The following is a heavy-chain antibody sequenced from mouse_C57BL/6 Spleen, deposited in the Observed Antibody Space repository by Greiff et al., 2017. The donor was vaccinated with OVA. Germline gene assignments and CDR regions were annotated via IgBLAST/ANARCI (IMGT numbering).Heavy chain of an antibody. Sequence: EVQLQESGPGLVKPSQSLSLTCSVTGYSITSGYYWNWIRQFPGNKLEWMGYISYDGSNNYNPSLKNRISITRDTSKNQFFLKLNSVTTEDTATYDCARDYDVDWYFDVWGTGTTVTVSS. CDR2: ISYDGSN. CDR1: GYSITSGYY. J-gene: IGHJ1*03. V-gene: IGHV3-6*01. CDR3: ARDYDVDWYFDV. D-gene: IGHD2-12*01.